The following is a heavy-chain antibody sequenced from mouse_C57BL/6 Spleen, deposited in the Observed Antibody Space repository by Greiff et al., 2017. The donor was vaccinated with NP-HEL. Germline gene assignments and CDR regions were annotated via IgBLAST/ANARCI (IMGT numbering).Heavy chain of an antibody. Sequence: EVKLMESGPGLAKPSQTLSLTCSVTGYSITSDYWNWIRKFPGNKLEYMGYISYSGSTYYNPSLKSRISITRDTSKNQYYLQLNSVTTEDTATYYCARFPRHYYGSGYFDVWGTGTTVTVSS. CDR2: ISYSGST. J-gene: IGHJ1*03. CDR1: GYSITSDY. V-gene: IGHV3-8*01. D-gene: IGHD1-1*01. CDR3: ARFPRHYYGSGYFDV.